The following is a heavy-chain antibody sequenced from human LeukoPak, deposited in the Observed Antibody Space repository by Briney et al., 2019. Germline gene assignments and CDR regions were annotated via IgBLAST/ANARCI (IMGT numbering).Heavy chain of an antibody. V-gene: IGHV3-74*01. D-gene: IGHD3-22*01. CDR2: INSDGSST. CDR3: AREPTVTPSVDSSGYYPRPPGDAFDI. CDR1: GFTFSSYW. J-gene: IGHJ3*02. Sequence: GGSLRLSCAASGFTFSSYWIHWVRQAPGKGLVWVSRINSDGSSTSYADSVKGRFTISRDNSKNTLYLQMNSLRAEDTAVYYCAREPTVTPSVDSSGYYPRPPGDAFDIWGQGTMVTVSS.